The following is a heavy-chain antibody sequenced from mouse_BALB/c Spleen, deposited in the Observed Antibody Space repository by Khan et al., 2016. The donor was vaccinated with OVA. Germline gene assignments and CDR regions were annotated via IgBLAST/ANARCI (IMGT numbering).Heavy chain of an antibody. D-gene: IGHD1-2*01. J-gene: IGHJ3*01. CDR2: ISPGSGDT. CDR3: ARRNYYGYTFAY. Sequence: QVQLQQSGAELARPGASVTLSCKASGYTFTDYYINWVKQRTGQGLEWIGEISPGSGDTYYNARFKGKATLTADKSSSPAYMQLSSLTSEASAVYYCARRNYYGYTFAYWGQGTLVTVSA. CDR1: GYTFTDYY. V-gene: IGHV1-77*01.